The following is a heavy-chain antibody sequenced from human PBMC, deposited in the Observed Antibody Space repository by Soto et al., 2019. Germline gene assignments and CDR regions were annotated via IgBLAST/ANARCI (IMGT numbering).Heavy chain of an antibody. CDR3: AREGAAIVVVTAIHAFDI. Sequence: GASVKVSCKASGYTFSDYYIHWVRQAPGQGLEWMGWINPDTGSTDYKQKFQGRVTMTRDTSTSTAYMELSSLRSEDTAVYYCAREGAAIVVVTAIHAFDIWGQGTVVTVSS. V-gene: IGHV1-2*02. CDR1: GYTFSDYY. D-gene: IGHD2-21*02. CDR2: INPDTGST. J-gene: IGHJ3*02.